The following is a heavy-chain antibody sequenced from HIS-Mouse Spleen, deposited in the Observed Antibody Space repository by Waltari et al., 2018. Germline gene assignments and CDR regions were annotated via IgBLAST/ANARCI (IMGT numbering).Heavy chain of an antibody. Sequence: EVQLVESGGGLVQPGGSLRLSCAASGFPFSRFWLSWVRQAPGKGLEWVANIKQDGSEKYYVDSVKGRFTISRDNAKNSLYLQMNSLRAEDTAVYYCARGTANAFDIWGQGTMVTVSS. D-gene: IGHD1-1*01. J-gene: IGHJ3*02. CDR1: GFPFSRFW. CDR2: IKQDGSEK. V-gene: IGHV3-7*04. CDR3: ARGTANAFDI.